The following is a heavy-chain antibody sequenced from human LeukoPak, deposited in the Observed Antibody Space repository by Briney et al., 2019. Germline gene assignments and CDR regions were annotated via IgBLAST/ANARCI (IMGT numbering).Heavy chain of an antibody. CDR2: ISYDGSNK. V-gene: IGHV3-30-3*01. CDR3: AREKFLEWYAVAGTFGYFDY. CDR1: GFIFSSYA. Sequence: GSLRLSCAASGFIFSSYAMHWVRQAPGKGLEWVAVISYDGSNKYYADSVKGRFTISRDNSKNTLYLQMNSLRAEDTAVYYCAREKFLEWYAVAGTFGYFDYWGQGTLVTVSS. D-gene: IGHD6-19*01. J-gene: IGHJ4*02.